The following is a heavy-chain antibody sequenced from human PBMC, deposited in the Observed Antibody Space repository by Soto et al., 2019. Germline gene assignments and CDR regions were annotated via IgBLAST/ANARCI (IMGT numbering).Heavy chain of an antibody. CDR1: GFTFTRSA. D-gene: IGHD3-10*01. V-gene: IGHV1-58*01. CDR2: FAVGSGNT. Sequence: SVKVSCKVSGFTFTRSAVQWVRQPRGQRLEWIGWFAVGSGNTNYAQKFQERDTITKDMSTSTAYMELSSLKSEDTAGYYCAAAPYRVRAFDIWGRGTRVTVS. J-gene: IGHJ3*02. CDR3: AAAPYRVRAFDI.